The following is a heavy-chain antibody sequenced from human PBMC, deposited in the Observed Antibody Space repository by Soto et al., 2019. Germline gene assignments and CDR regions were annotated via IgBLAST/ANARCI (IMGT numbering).Heavy chain of an antibody. D-gene: IGHD3-22*01. Sequence: ASVKVSCKAYGYTFTSYGISWVRLAPGQGLEWMGWISAYNGNTNYAQKVQGRVTMTTDTSTSTAYMELRSLRSDDTAVYYCARDPLPTYYDDSIDYYAYFDHWG. V-gene: IGHV1-18*01. CDR1: GYTFTSYG. J-gene: IGHJ4*01. CDR2: ISAYNGNT. CDR3: ARDPLPTYYDDSIDYYAYFDH.